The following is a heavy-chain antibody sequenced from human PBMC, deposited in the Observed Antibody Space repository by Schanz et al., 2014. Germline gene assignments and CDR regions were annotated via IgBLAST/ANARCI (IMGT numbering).Heavy chain of an antibody. CDR3: ARGGYSSGWYDRDIAHFDY. CDR1: GYTFSSYT. Sequence: QVQLVQSGAEVKKPGASVKVSCKASGYTFSSYTISWVRQAPGQGLEWMGWISAYTNNTNYAQKVQGRVTMTADTSTSTAYMDLRSLRSDDTAVYYCARGGYSSGWYDRDIAHFDYWGQGTLVTVSS. D-gene: IGHD6-19*01. CDR2: ISAYTNNT. J-gene: IGHJ4*02. V-gene: IGHV1-18*01.